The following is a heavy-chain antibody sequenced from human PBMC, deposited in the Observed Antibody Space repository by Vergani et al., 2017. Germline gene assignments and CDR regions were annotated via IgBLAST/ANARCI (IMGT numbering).Heavy chain of an antibody. CDR1: GFTFDTYT. J-gene: IGHJ1*01. Sequence: EVQLLESGGGLVQPGGFRRLSCAGAGFTFDTYTMAYVRQAPGKGLELVATNSSGGGDIFYADSVKGRFTISRDNSKNTLFLQMNSLKDEDTAVYYCTTAWGLYYLHGEYFQYWGRGTLVSVSS. CDR2: NSSGGGDI. D-gene: IGHD3-10*01. V-gene: IGHV3-23*01. CDR3: TTAWGLYYLHGEYFQY.